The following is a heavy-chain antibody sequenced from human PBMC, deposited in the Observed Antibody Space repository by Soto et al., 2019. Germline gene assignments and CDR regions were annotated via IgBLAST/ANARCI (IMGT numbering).Heavy chain of an antibody. V-gene: IGHV4-59*01. CDR1: GGSISSYY. D-gene: IGHD4-17*01. CDR2: IYYSGSA. J-gene: IGHJ4*02. CDR3: ARGRTTTVTTLAYFDY. Sequence: SETLSLTCTVSGGSISSYYWSWIRQPPGKGLEWIGYIYYSGSANYNPSLKSRVTISVDTSKNQFSLKLSSVTAADTAVYYCARGRTTTVTTLAYFDYWGQGTLVTVSS.